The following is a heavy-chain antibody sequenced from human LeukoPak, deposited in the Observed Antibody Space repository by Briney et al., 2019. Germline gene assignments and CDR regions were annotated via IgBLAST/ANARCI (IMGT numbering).Heavy chain of an antibody. CDR1: GGSFTIYY. J-gene: IGHJ4*02. CDR3: ARGRPRGIGYYFDS. V-gene: IGHV4-4*07. CDR2: IYSSGST. D-gene: IGHD3-10*01. Sequence: PSETLSLTCTVSGGSFTIYYWIWIRQPAGKALEWIGRIYSSGSTNYNPSLKSRVTMSVDTSRNQFSLNLSSVTAADTAVYYCARGRPRGIGYYFDSWGQGTLVTVSS.